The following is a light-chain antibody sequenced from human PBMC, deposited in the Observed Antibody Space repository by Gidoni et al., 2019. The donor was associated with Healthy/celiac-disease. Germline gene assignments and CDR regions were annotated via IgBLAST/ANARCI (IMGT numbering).Light chain of an antibody. CDR2: AAS. V-gene: IGKV1-39*01. Sequence: DIQMTQSPSSLSASVGDRVTITCRASQSISSYLNWYQQKPGKAPKLLLYAASSLQSGVPSRFSGSGSVTDFTLTISSLQPEDFATYYCQQSYSTLPLTFGGGTKVEIK. CDR1: QSISSY. J-gene: IGKJ4*01. CDR3: QQSYSTLPLT.